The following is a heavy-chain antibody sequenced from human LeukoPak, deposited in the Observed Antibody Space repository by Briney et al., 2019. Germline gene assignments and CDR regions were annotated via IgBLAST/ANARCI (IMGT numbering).Heavy chain of an antibody. CDR2: IYYSGST. CDR1: GGSISSSSYY. D-gene: IGHD6-13*01. J-gene: IGHJ3*02. CDR3: ARQGVAAAGTSFDI. V-gene: IGHV4-39*01. Sequence: SETLSLTCTVSGGSISSSSYYWGWIRQPPGKGLEWIGSIYYSGSTYYNPSLKSRVTIPVDTSKNQFSLKLSSVTAADTAVYYCARQGVAAAGTSFDIWGQGTMVTVSS.